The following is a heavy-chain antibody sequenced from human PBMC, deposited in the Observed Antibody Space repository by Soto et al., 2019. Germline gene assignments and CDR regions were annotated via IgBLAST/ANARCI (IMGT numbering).Heavy chain of an antibody. CDR1: GFDFSSYS. Sequence: EVQLVESGGGLVKPGGSLRLSCAASGFDFSSYSMNWVRQAPGQGLEWVSSINEDSSYIYYAHSLRGRFTISRDNAKESLYLQMNSLRAEDTSVYYFVRDFGWYFRSGYMDVWGDGATVTVSS. V-gene: IGHV3-21*02. D-gene: IGHD3-3*01. CDR2: INEDSSYI. J-gene: IGHJ6*03. CDR3: VRDFGWYFRSGYMDV.